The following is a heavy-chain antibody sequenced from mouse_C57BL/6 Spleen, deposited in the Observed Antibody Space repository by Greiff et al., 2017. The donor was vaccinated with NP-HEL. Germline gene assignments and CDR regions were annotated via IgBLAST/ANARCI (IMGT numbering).Heavy chain of an antibody. CDR1: GYTFTSYW. CDR3: ASDYGSTLMDY. J-gene: IGHJ4*01. CDR2: IYPSDSET. Sequence: VQLQQPGAELVRPGSSVKLSCKASGYTFTSYWMDWVKQRPGQGLEWIGNIYPSDSETQYNQKFKDKATFTVDKSSCTAYMQLSSLTSADSAVYCCASDYGSTLMDYWGQGTSVTVSS. V-gene: IGHV1-61*01. D-gene: IGHD1-1*01.